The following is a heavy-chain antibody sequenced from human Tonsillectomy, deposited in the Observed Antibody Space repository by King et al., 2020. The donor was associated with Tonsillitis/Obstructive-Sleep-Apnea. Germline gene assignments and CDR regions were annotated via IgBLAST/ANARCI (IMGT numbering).Heavy chain of an antibody. D-gene: IGHD2-15*01. CDR3: AKGHGLGGYFYYLDG. CDR2: ISWNSRRI. J-gene: IGHJ6*03. V-gene: IGHV3-9*01. Sequence: QLVQSGGGLVQPGRSLRLSCAASGFTFDDYAMHWVRQTPGKGLEWVSGISWNSRRIGYADSVKGRFTISRDNAKSSLYLEMNSLRVEDTALYYCAKGHGLGGYFYYLDGWGKGAPVTVS. CDR1: GFTFDDYA.